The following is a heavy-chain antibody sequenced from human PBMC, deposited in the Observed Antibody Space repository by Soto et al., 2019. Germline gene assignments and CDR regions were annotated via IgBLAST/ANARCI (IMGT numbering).Heavy chain of an antibody. Sequence: PGGSLRLSCAASGFTFSSYAMSWVRQAPGKGLEWVSAISGSGGSTYYADSVKGRFTISRDNSKNTLYLQMNSLRAEDTAVYYCANHYDAPPHDGYMDVWGKGTTVTVSS. CDR2: ISGSGGST. D-gene: IGHD3-3*01. J-gene: IGHJ6*03. CDR3: ANHYDAPPHDGYMDV. V-gene: IGHV3-23*01. CDR1: GFTFSSYA.